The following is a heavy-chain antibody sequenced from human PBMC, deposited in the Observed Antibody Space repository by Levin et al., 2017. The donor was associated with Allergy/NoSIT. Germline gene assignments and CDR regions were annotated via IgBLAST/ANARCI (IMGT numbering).Heavy chain of an antibody. CDR2: IYSGGST. D-gene: IGHD5-12*01. V-gene: IGHV3-53*01. CDR3: ARGGGYSGYDSGGIDY. J-gene: IGHJ4*02. Sequence: GGSLRLSCAASGFTVSSNYMSWVRQAPGKGLEWVSVIYSGGSTYYADSVKGRFTISRDNSKNTLYLQMNSLRAEDTAVYYGARGGGYSGYDSGGIDYWGQGTLVTVSS. CDR1: GFTVSSNY.